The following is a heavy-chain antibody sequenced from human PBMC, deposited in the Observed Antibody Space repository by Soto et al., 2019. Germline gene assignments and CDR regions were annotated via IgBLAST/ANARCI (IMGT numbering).Heavy chain of an antibody. CDR2: ISWNSGSI. J-gene: IGHJ4*02. Sequence: PGGSLRLSCAASGFTFDDYAMHWVRQAPGKGLEWVSGISWNSGSIGYADSVKGRFTISRDNAKNSLYLQMNSLRAEDTALYYCAKDGSPSFWSGQLDYWGQGTLVTVSS. D-gene: IGHD3-3*01. V-gene: IGHV3-9*01. CDR3: AKDGSPSFWSGQLDY. CDR1: GFTFDDYA.